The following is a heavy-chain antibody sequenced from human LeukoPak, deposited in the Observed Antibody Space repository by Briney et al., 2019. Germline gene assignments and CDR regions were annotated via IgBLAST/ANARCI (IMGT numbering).Heavy chain of an antibody. D-gene: IGHD6-13*01. CDR3: ARGERSSWYGPEAFDI. CDR2: INAGNGNT. CDR1: GYTFTSYA. Sequence: VASVKVSCKASGYTFTSYAMHWVRQAPGQRLEWMGWINAGNGNTKYSQKFQGRVTITRDTSASTAYMELSSLRSEDTAVYYCARGERSSWYGPEAFDIWGQGTMVTVSS. V-gene: IGHV1-3*01. J-gene: IGHJ3*02.